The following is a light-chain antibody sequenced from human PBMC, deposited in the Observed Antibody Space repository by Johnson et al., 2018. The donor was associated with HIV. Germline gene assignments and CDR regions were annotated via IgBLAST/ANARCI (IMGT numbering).Light chain of an antibody. Sequence: QSVLTQPPSVSAAPGQKVTISCSGSSSNIGNNYVSWYLQPPGTAPKLLIYEDDKRPSDIPDRFSGPKSGTSATLGITGLQPGDDADYYCGTWASNLCVDFVFGTGTKVTVL. CDR3: GTWASNLCVDFV. CDR1: SSNIGNNY. V-gene: IGLV1-51*02. J-gene: IGLJ1*01. CDR2: EDD.